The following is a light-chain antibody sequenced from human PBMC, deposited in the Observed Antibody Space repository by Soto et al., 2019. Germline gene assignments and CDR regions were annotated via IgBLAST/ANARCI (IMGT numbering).Light chain of an antibody. Sequence: DIVMTQSPYSLAVSLGERATITCKSSQSVLFTSNNKDFLAWYQQRPGQSPKLILFWASTRASGVPDRFSGSGSGTDFTLTIDSLQAEDAAVYYCHQFYSSPPTFGKGTKADIK. V-gene: IGKV4-1*01. CDR3: HQFYSSPPT. CDR1: QSVLFTSNNKDF. CDR2: WAS. J-gene: IGKJ1*01.